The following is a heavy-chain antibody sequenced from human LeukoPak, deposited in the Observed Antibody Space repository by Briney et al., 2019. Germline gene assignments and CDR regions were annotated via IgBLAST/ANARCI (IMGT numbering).Heavy chain of an antibody. J-gene: IGHJ4*02. D-gene: IGHD6-19*01. CDR1: GFTFSSYA. Sequence: PGGSLRLSCAASGFTFSSYAMHWVRQAPGKGLEWVAVISYDGSNKYYADSVKGRFTISRDNSKNTLYLQMNSLRAEDTAVYYCVRDGDSGTDWYWAYWGQGTLVTVSS. CDR2: ISYDGSNK. CDR3: VRDGDSGTDWYWAY. V-gene: IGHV3-30*04.